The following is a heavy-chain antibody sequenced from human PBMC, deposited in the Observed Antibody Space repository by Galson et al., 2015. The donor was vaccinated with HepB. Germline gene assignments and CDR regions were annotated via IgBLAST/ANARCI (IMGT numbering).Heavy chain of an antibody. Sequence: SLRLSCAASGFTFSSYAMSWVRQAPGKGLEWVSAISGSGGSTYYADSVKGRFTISRDNSKNTLYLQMNSLRAEDTAVYYCAKVGDFWSGYFLDPWGQGTLVTVSS. CDR2: ISGSGGST. V-gene: IGHV3-23*01. D-gene: IGHD3-3*01. CDR3: AKVGDFWSGYFLDP. J-gene: IGHJ5*02. CDR1: GFTFSSYA.